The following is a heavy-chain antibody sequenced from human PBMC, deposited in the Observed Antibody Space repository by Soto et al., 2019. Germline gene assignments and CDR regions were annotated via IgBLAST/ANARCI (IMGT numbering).Heavy chain of an antibody. V-gene: IGHV4-31*03. CDR3: ARVQDNSSGWYPYYYYGMDV. CDR1: GGSISSGGYY. CDR2: IYYSGST. Sequence: SETLSLTCTVSGGSISSGGYYWSWIRQHPGKGLEWIGYIYYSGSTYYNPSLKSRVTISVDTSKNQFSLKLSSVTAADTAVYYCARVQDNSSGWYPYYYYGMDVWGQGTTVTVSS. J-gene: IGHJ6*02. D-gene: IGHD6-19*01.